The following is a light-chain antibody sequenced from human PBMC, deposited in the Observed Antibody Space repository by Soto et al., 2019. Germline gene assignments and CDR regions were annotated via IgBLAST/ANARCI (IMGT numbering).Light chain of an antibody. CDR2: WAS. J-gene: IGKJ4*01. CDR1: QSCLYSSNNKNY. V-gene: IGKV4-1*01. Sequence: DIVMTQSPDSLAVSLVERVTINYKSGQSCLYSSNNKNYLAWYQQKPGQPPKLLIYWASTRESGVPDRFSGSGSGTDFTLTISSLQAEDVAVYYCQQYYSTPPTFGGGTKVDIK. CDR3: QQYYSTPPT.